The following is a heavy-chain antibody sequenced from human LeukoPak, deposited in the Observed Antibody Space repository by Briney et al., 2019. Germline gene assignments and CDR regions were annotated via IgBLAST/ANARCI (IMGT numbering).Heavy chain of an antibody. CDR1: GYTFTGYY. D-gene: IGHD6-19*01. Sequence: ASVKVSCKASGYTFTGYYMHWVRQAPGQGLEWMGWINPNSGGTNYAQKFQGRVTMTRDTSISTAYMEPSRLRSDDTAVYYCAIGYSSGWYQFDYWGQGTLVTVSS. J-gene: IGHJ4*02. CDR2: INPNSGGT. V-gene: IGHV1-2*02. CDR3: AIGYSSGWYQFDY.